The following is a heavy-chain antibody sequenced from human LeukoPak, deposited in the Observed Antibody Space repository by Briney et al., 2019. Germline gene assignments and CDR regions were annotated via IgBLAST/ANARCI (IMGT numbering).Heavy chain of an antibody. D-gene: IGHD6-19*01. Sequence: GGSLRLSCAASGFTFSSYAMHWVRQAPGKGLEWVAVISYDGSNKYYADSVKGRFTISRDNSKNTLYLQMNSLRAEGTAVYYCARGSRSSGWSNFDYWGQGTLVTVSS. CDR3: ARGSRSSGWSNFDY. J-gene: IGHJ4*02. CDR1: GFTFSSYA. CDR2: ISYDGSNK. V-gene: IGHV3-30*14.